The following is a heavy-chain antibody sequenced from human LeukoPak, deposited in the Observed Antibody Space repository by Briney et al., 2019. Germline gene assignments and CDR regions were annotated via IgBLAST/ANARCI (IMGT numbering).Heavy chain of an antibody. CDR1: GGTFSSYA. Sequence: GASVKVSCKASGGTFSSYAISWVRQAPGQGLEWMGRIIPILGIANYAQKFQGRVTITADKSTSTAYMELSSLRSEDTAVYYCARSPSDHYGSGSYHWGQGTLVTVSS. V-gene: IGHV1-69*04. CDR2: IIPILGIA. D-gene: IGHD3-10*01. CDR3: ARSPSDHYGSGSYH. J-gene: IGHJ1*01.